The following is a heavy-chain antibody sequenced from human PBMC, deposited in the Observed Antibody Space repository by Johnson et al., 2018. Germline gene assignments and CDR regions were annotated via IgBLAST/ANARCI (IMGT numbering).Heavy chain of an antibody. Sequence: VQLVESGGGLVQPGGSLRLSCAASGFTFSDHYMDWVRQAPGKGREWVGRTRDKSNSYTTEYAAYVKGRFTISRDDSKNSLYLQMNSLKTEDTAVYYCVSASGITYPYFQHWGQGTLVTVSS. J-gene: IGHJ1*01. V-gene: IGHV3-72*01. CDR2: TRDKSNSYTT. CDR1: GFTFSDHY. D-gene: IGHD3-10*01. CDR3: VSASGITYPYFQH.